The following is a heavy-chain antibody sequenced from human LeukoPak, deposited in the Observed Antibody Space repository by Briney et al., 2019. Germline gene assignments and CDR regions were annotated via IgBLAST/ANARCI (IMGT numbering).Heavy chain of an antibody. CDR2: ISGGGGST. CDR1: GFTFSSYA. D-gene: IGHD5-12*01. CDR3: AKDVVATIVSLYYFDS. J-gene: IGHJ4*02. V-gene: IGHV3-23*01. Sequence: GGSLRLSCAASGFTFSSYAMRWVRQAPGKGLEWVSIISGGGGSTYYAASVKGRFTISRDNSKNTLYLQMNSLRAEDTAIYYCAKDVVATIVSLYYFDSWGQGTLVTVSS.